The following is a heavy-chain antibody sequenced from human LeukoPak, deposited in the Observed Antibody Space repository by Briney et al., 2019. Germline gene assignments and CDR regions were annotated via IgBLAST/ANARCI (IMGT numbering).Heavy chain of an antibody. D-gene: IGHD6-13*01. J-gene: IGHJ4*02. CDR2: FDPEDGET. V-gene: IGHV1-24*01. Sequence: GASVKVSCKVSGYTLTELSMHWVRRAPGKGLEWMGGFDPEDGETIYAQKFQGRVTMTEDTSTDTAYMELSSLRSEDTAVYYCATQALIPVAAVDFDYWGQGTLVTVSS. CDR3: ATQALIPVAAVDFDY. CDR1: GYTLTELS.